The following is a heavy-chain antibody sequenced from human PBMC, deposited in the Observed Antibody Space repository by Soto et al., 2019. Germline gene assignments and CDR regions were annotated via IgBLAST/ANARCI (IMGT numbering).Heavy chain of an antibody. CDR1: GFTFSSYA. V-gene: IGHV3-23*01. Sequence: GGSLRLSCAASGFTFSSYAMSWVRQAPGKGLEWVSAISGSGGSTYYADSVKGRFTISRDNSKNTLYLQMNSLRAEDTAVYYCAKVRRDYGSGRVPFDQLGKDYWGQGTLVTVSS. J-gene: IGHJ4*02. CDR3: AKVRRDYGSGRVPFDQLGKDY. D-gene: IGHD3-10*01. CDR2: ISGSGGST.